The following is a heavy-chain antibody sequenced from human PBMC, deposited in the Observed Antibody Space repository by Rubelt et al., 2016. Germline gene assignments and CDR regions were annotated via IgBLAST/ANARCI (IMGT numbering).Heavy chain of an antibody. D-gene: IGHD6-13*01. Sequence: QVQLVESGGGVVQPGRSLRLSCAASGFTFSSYGMHWVRQAPGKGLEWVAVIWYDGSNKYYADSVKCRFTISRDNSKNTLYLQMNSLRAEDTAVYYCARDFGYSSSWYVNWFDPWGLGTLVTVSS. V-gene: IGHV3-33*01. CDR1: GFTFSSYG. CDR3: ARDFGYSSSWYVNWFDP. CDR2: IWYDGSNK. J-gene: IGHJ5*02.